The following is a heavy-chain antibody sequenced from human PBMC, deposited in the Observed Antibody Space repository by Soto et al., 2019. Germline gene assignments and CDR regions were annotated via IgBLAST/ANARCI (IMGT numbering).Heavy chain of an antibody. CDR3: ARVPSP. J-gene: IGHJ5*02. CDR2: IYHSGSI. V-gene: IGHV4-30-2*01. CDR1: GGSISSGGYS. Sequence: QRQLQESGSGLVKPSQTLSLTCAVSGGSISSGGYSWSWIRQPPGKGLEWIGYIYHSGSIYYNPSLKSRVTISVDRSKNQFSLKLSSVTAADTAVYYCARVPSPWGQGTLVTVSS.